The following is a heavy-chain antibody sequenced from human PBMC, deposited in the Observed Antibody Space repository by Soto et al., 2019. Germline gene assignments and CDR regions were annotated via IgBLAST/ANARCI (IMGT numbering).Heavy chain of an antibody. CDR1: GFTFSSYA. CDR2: ISGSGGST. CDR3: ASHPDLYTLDY. V-gene: IGHV3-23*01. Sequence: GGSLRLSCAASGFTFSSYAMSWVRQAPGKGLEWVSAISGSGGSTYYADSVKGRFTISRDNSKNTLYLQMNGLRAEDTAVYYCASHPDLYTLDYWGQGTLVTVSS. D-gene: IGHD4-4*01. J-gene: IGHJ4*02.